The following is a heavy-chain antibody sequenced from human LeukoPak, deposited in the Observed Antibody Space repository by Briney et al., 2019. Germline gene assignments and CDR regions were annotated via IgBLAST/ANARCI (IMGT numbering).Heavy chain of an antibody. Sequence: SETLSLTCTVSGGSISSYYWSWIRQPPGKGLEWIGYIYYSGSTNYNPSLKSRVTISVDTSKNQFSLKLSSVTAADTAVYYCPGVGTGYSSGWYDYWGQGTLVTFSS. D-gene: IGHD6-19*01. J-gene: IGHJ4*02. CDR2: IYYSGST. CDR1: GGSISSYY. V-gene: IGHV4-59*01. CDR3: PGVGTGYSSGWYDY.